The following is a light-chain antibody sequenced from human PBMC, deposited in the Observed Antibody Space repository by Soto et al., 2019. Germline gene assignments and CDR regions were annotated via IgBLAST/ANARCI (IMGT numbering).Light chain of an antibody. Sequence: EIVMTQSPATLAVSPGERAILSCRASQSVSSNYFAWYQQKPGQAPRLLIYGISSRATGIPDRSSGSGSGTDFTLTISRLEPEDSAVYYCQQYGSSPTWTFGQGTKVDIK. CDR1: QSVSSNY. CDR2: GIS. V-gene: IGKV3-20*01. J-gene: IGKJ1*01. CDR3: QQYGSSPTWT.